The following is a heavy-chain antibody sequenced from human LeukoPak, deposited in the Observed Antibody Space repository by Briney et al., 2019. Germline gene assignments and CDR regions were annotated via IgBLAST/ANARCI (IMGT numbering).Heavy chain of an antibody. CDR2: IYYSGST. CDR3: ARVAYYYMDV. CDR1: GSSISSYY. V-gene: IGHV4-59*01. J-gene: IGHJ6*03. Sequence: SETLSLTCTVSGSSISSYYWSCIRQPPGKGLEWIGYIYYSGSTNYNPSLKSRVTISVDTSKNQFSLKLSSVTAADTAVYYCARVAYYYMDVWGKGTTVTVSS.